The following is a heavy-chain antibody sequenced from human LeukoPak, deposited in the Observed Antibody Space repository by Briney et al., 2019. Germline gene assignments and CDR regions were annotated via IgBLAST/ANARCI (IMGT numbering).Heavy chain of an antibody. V-gene: IGHV4-4*02. J-gene: IGHJ6*03. CDR2: IYHSGSA. D-gene: IGHD3-10*01. CDR3: ARPTYYYGSGSYRGYYYYYYMDV. CDR1: GGSISSNNW. Sequence: ASETLSLTCAVSGGSISSNNWWSWVRQPPGKGLEWIGEIYHSGSANYNPSLKSRVTISVDKSKNQFSLKLSSVTAADTAVYYCARPTYYYGSGSYRGYYYYYYMDVWGKGTTVTISS.